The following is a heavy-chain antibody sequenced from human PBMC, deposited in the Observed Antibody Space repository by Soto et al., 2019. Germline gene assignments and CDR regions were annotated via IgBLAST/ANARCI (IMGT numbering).Heavy chain of an antibody. CDR2: IYYSGST. D-gene: IGHD3-22*01. CDR3: ARTGYYYDSSGGFDY. V-gene: IGHV4-59*01. J-gene: IGHJ4*02. CDR1: GGSISSYY. Sequence: KTSETLSLTCTVSGGSISSYYWSWIRQPPGKGLEWIGYIYYSGSTNYNPSLKSRVTISVDTSKNQFSLKLSSVTAADTAVYYCARTGYYYDSSGGFDYWGQGTLVTVSS.